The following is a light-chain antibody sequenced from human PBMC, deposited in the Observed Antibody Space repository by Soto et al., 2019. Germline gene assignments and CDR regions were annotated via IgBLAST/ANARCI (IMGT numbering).Light chain of an antibody. Sequence: NFMLTQPHSVSESPGKTVTISCTRSSGSFASNSVQWYQQRPGSSPTTVIYEDNQRPSGVPDRFSGSIDSSSKSASLGISGLKTEDEADYYCQSYDSSNWVFGGGTKLTVL. V-gene: IGLV6-57*01. CDR3: QSYDSSNWV. J-gene: IGLJ3*02. CDR2: EDN. CDR1: SGSFASNS.